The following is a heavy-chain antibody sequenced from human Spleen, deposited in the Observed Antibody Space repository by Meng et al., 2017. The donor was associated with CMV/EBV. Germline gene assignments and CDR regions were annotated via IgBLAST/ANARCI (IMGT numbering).Heavy chain of an antibody. D-gene: IGHD3-10*01. J-gene: IGHJ4*02. V-gene: IGHV3-11*04. CDR1: GFTFSDYY. Sequence: GESLKISCAASGFTFSDYYMSWIRQAPGKGLEWVSYMSNTNTKIYYVASVEGRFTISRDNAKNSLYLQMGSLRAEDTAVYYCARVPRGQTGAYDYWGQGTLVTVSS. CDR2: MSNTNTKI. CDR3: ARVPRGQTGAYDY.